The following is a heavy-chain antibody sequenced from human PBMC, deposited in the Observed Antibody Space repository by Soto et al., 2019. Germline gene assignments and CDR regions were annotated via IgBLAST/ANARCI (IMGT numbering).Heavy chain of an antibody. V-gene: IGHV4-39*01. CDR3: ARRPKRGSYSWCFDY. CDR2: IYYSGSA. D-gene: IGHD1-26*01. J-gene: IGHJ4*01. Sequence: QLQLQESGPGLVKPSETLSLTCTVSGGSITSNAYYWGWIRQPPGKGLEWLGYIYYSGSASYNPAPQIRVTMSVDTSKNQFSLKLSSVTAADTAVYYCARRPKRGSYSWCFDYWGPRTLVTVSS. CDR1: GGSITSNAYY.